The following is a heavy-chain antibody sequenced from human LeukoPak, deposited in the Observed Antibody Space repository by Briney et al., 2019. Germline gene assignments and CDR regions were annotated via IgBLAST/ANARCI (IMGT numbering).Heavy chain of an antibody. CDR3: ARGDELLYYFDY. J-gene: IGHJ4*02. Sequence: SETLSLTCAVYGGSFSGYYWSWIRQPPGKGLEWIGEINHSGSTNYNPSLKSRVTISVDTSKNQFSLKLSSVTAADTAVYYCARGDELLYYFDYWGQGTLVTVSS. V-gene: IGHV4-34*01. CDR2: INHSGST. CDR1: GGSFSGYY. D-gene: IGHD2-21*02.